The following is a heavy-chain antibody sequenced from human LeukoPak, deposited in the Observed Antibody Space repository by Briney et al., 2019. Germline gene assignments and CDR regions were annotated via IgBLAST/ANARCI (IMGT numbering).Heavy chain of an antibody. CDR1: GFTFSSYA. Sequence: GGSLRLSCAASGFTFSSYAMSWVRQAPGKGLEWASAISGSGGSTYYADSVKGRFTISRDNSKNTLYLQMNSLRAEDTAVYYCAKDRVGATRYNWFDPWGQGTLVTVSS. CDR3: AKDRVGATRYNWFDP. CDR2: ISGSGGST. D-gene: IGHD1-26*01. V-gene: IGHV3-23*01. J-gene: IGHJ5*02.